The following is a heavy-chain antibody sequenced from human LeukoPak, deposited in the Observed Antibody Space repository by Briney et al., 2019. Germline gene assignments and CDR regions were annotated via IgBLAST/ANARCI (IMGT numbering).Heavy chain of an antibody. D-gene: IGHD6-19*01. CDR2: IYYSGST. V-gene: IGHV4-59*01. CDR3: ARASSGWGASWFDP. Sequence: SETLSLTCTVSGGSISSYYWSWIRQPPGKGLEWIGYIYYSGSTNYNPSLKSRVTISVDTSKNQFSLKLSSVTAADTAVYYCARASSGWGASWFDPWGQGTLVTVSS. CDR1: GGSISSYY. J-gene: IGHJ5*02.